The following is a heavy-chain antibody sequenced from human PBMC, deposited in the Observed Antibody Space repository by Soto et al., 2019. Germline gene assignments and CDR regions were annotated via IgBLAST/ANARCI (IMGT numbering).Heavy chain of an antibody. V-gene: IGHV4-61*01. CDR3: ARGEGLWFGELYQNYYYYGMDV. J-gene: IGHJ6*02. CDR2: IYYSGST. CDR1: GGSVSSGSYY. D-gene: IGHD3-10*01. Sequence: PSETLSLTCTVSGGSVSSGSYYWSWIRQPPGKGLEWIGYIYYSGSTNYNPSLKSRVTISVDTSKNQFSLKLSSVTAADTAVYYCARGEGLWFGELYQNYYYYGMDVWGQGTTVTVSS.